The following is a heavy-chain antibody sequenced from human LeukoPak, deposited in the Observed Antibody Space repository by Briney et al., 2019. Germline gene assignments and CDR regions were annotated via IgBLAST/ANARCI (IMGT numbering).Heavy chain of an antibody. CDR1: GFTFSSYE. J-gene: IGHJ1*01. CDR2: IGSSGTTI. V-gene: IGHV3-48*03. Sequence: GGSLRLSCAASGFTFSSYEMNWARPAPGKGLEWVSYIGSSGTTIDYADSVKGRFTISRDNAKDSLYLQMDSLRADDTAVYYCARDRRLHHWGQGTLVTVSS. CDR3: ARDRRLHH.